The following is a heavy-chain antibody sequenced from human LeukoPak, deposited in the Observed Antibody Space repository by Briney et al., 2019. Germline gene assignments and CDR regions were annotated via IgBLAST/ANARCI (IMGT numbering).Heavy chain of an antibody. V-gene: IGHV3-21*01. CDR2: ISSSSSYI. Sequence: PGGSLRLSCAASGFTFSSYSMNWVRQAPGKGLEWVSSISSSSSYIYYADSVKGRFTISRDNAKNSLYLQMNSLRAEDTAVYYCARGPGFGESRVYWGQGTLVTVSS. D-gene: IGHD3-10*01. CDR1: GFTFSSYS. J-gene: IGHJ4*02. CDR3: ARGPGFGESRVY.